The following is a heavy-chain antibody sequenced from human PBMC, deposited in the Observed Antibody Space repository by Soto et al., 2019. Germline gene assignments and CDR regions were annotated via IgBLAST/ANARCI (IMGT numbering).Heavy chain of an antibody. Sequence: VGSLRLSCAASGFTFSSYAMHWVRQAPGKGLEWVAVISYDGSNKYYADSVKGRFTISRDNSKNTLYLQMNSLRAEDTAVYYCARDVRYYDFWSGYYPHYYGMDVWGQGTTVTVSS. CDR1: GFTFSSYA. CDR3: ARDVRYYDFWSGYYPHYYGMDV. J-gene: IGHJ6*02. CDR2: ISYDGSNK. D-gene: IGHD3-3*01. V-gene: IGHV3-30-3*01.